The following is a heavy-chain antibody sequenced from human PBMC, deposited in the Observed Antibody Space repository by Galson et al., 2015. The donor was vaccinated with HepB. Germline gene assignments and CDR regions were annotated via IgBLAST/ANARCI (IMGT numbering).Heavy chain of an antibody. J-gene: IGHJ3*02. Sequence: QSGAEVKKPGESLKISCKGSGYSFTSYWIGWVRQMPGKGLEWMGIIYPGDSDTRYSPSFQGQVTISADKSISTAYLQWSSLKASDTAMYYCARLQIVVATLSAFDIWGQGTMVTVSS. V-gene: IGHV5-51*01. CDR2: IYPGDSDT. CDR1: GYSFTSYW. D-gene: IGHD3-22*01. CDR3: ARLQIVVATLSAFDI.